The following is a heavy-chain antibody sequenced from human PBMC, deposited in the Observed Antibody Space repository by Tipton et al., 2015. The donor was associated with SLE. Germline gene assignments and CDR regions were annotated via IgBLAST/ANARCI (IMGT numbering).Heavy chain of an antibody. Sequence: LRLSCSVSGDSLSSNNYYWGWIRQPPGKGLEWIGVLYYSGNTYYNPSLKSPVTLSIDTSKNQFSLKMRSVTAADTAVYFCARGYCSDGVCYGFGFFDYWGQGNLVTVSS. CDR2: LYYSGNT. J-gene: IGHJ4*02. D-gene: IGHD2-8*01. V-gene: IGHV4-39*07. CDR1: GDSLSSNNYY. CDR3: ARGYCSDGVCYGFGFFDY.